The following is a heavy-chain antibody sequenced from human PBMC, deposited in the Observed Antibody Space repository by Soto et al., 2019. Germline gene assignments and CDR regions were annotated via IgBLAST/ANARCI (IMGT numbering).Heavy chain of an antibody. CDR2: INPISGGT. Sequence: ASVKVSCKTSGYTFTGYYIHWVRQSPGQGLEWVGWINPISGGTNYAQKFQGRVSMTRDTSIRTAYMELSRLRSDDTAVYYCARVPGLEILDFWGQGTPVTVSS. D-gene: IGHD1-7*01. CDR1: GYTFTGYY. CDR3: ARVPGLEILDF. J-gene: IGHJ4*02. V-gene: IGHV1-2*02.